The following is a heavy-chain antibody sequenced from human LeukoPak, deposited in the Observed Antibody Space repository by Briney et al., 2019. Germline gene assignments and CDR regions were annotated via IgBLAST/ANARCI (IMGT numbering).Heavy chain of an antibody. V-gene: IGHV1-69*13. Sequence: GASVKVSCKASGGTFSSYAISWVRQAPGQGLEWMGGIIPIFGTANYAQKFQGRVTITADESTSTAYMELSSLRSEDTAVYYCATDLYYYDSSGSNYWGQGTLVTVSS. CDR3: ATDLYYYDSSGSNY. J-gene: IGHJ4*02. D-gene: IGHD3-22*01. CDR1: GGTFSSYA. CDR2: IIPIFGTA.